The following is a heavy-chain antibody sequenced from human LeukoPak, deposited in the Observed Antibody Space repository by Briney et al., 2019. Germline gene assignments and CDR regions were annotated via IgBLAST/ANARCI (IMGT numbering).Heavy chain of an antibody. J-gene: IGHJ5*02. CDR2: ISAYNGNT. CDR3: ARGNRSSSWYLAPNWFDP. CDR1: GYTFTSYG. Sequence: GASVKVSCKASGYTFTSYGISWVRQAPGQGLEWMGWISAYNGNTNYAQKLQGRVTMTTDTSTSTAYMELRSLRSEDTAVYYCARGNRSSSWYLAPNWFDPWGQGTLVTVSS. D-gene: IGHD6-13*01. V-gene: IGHV1-18*01.